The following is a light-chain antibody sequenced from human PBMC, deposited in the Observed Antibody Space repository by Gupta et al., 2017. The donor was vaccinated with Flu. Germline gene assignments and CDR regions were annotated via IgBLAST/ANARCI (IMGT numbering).Light chain of an antibody. J-gene: IGLJ1*01. V-gene: IGLV2-18*02. CDR1: SSDVGSYNR. CDR2: EVS. CDR3: SSYTSSSTYV. Sequence: QSALTQPPSVSRSPGPSAPIPCTGTSSDVGSYNRVSGYQQPPGTAPKLMIYEVSNRPSGVPDRFSGSKSGNTASLTISGLHAEDEADYYCSSYTSSSTYVFGTGTKVTVL.